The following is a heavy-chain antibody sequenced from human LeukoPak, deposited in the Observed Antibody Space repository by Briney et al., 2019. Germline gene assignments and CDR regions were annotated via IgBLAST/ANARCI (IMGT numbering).Heavy chain of an antibody. CDR3: ARDVAGDGGYVDHDAFDI. V-gene: IGHV3-53*01. D-gene: IGHD1-26*01. CDR2: IYSGGST. J-gene: IGHJ3*02. Sequence: GGSLRLSCAASGFTVSSNYMSWVRQAPGKGLEWVSVIYSGGSTYYADSVKGRFTISRDNSKNTLYLQMNSLRAEDTAVYYCARDVAGDGGYVDHDAFDIWGQGTMVTVSS. CDR1: GFTVSSNY.